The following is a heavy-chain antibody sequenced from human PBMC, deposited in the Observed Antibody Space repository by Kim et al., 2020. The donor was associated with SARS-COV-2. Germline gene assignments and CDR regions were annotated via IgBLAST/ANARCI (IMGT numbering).Heavy chain of an antibody. CDR1: GFTFSSYG. CDR2: IWYDGSNK. D-gene: IGHD3-22*01. CDR3: ARDLSPNYYETYYYYGMDV. V-gene: IGHV3-33*01. Sequence: GSLRLSCAASGFTFSSYGMHWVRQAPGKGLEWVAVIWYDGSNKYYADSVKGRFTISRDNSKNTLYLQMNSLRAEDTAVYYCARDLSPNYYETYYYYGMDVWGQGTTVTVSS. J-gene: IGHJ6*02.